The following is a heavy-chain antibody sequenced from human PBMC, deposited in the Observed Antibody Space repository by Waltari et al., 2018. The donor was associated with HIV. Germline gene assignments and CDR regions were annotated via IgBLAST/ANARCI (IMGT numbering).Heavy chain of an antibody. CDR3: ARDHYDSSGSPYGMDV. Sequence: QVQLVQSGAEVKKPGASVKVSCKASGYTFTGYYMHWVRQAPGQGLEWMGWINPNSGGTNYAQKFQGRVTMTRDTSISTAYMELSRLRSDDTAVYYCARDHYDSSGSPYGMDVWGQGTTVTVSS. J-gene: IGHJ6*02. D-gene: IGHD3-22*01. V-gene: IGHV1-2*02. CDR2: INPNSGGT. CDR1: GYTFTGYY.